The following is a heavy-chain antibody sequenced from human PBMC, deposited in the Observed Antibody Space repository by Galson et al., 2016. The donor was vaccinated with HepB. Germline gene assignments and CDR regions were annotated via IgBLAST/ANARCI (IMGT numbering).Heavy chain of an antibody. V-gene: IGHV3-9*01. Sequence: SLRLSCAASGFTFDDYGMDWVRQGPGKGLEWVAGISWNSGAIGYADSVRGRFTMSRDNSKNTLDLQMNSLRAEDTAVYFCAREDPGIVVAALDYWGQGTLVTVSS. D-gene: IGHD6-19*01. CDR2: ISWNSGAI. CDR1: GFTFDDYG. J-gene: IGHJ4*02. CDR3: AREDPGIVVAALDY.